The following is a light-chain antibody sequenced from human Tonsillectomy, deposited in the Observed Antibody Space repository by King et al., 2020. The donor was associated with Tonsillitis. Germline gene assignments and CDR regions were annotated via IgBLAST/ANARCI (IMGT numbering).Light chain of an antibody. V-gene: IGLV2-14*01. CDR3: SSYTSRGHGGV. Sequence: SGVSNRFSGSKSGNTASLTISGLQAEDEADYYCSSYTSRGHGGVFGGGTKLT. J-gene: IGLJ3*02.